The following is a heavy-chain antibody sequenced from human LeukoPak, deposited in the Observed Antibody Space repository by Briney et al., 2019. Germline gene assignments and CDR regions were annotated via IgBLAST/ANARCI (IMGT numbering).Heavy chain of an antibody. V-gene: IGHV3-23*01. J-gene: IGHJ6*03. CDR3: AKMRGQYYHSYYMDA. CDR1: GFTFYSHG. Sequence: PGGSLRLSCAASGFTFYSHGMSWVRQAPGKGLEWVSYGGSGGSTYYADSVKGRLTVSRDNSKSTLYLQMNSLTAEDTAVYYCAKMRGQYYHSYYMDAWGKGTTVTVSS. CDR2: GGSGGST.